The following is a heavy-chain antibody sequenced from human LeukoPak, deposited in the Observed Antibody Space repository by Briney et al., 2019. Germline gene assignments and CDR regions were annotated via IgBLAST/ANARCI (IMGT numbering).Heavy chain of an antibody. Sequence: GGSLRLSCSGSGFTFSSYNMTWVRQAPGKGLEWVSYISSTSNTIYYADSVKGRFTISRDNAKNSLYLQMNSLRAEDTAVYYCARVAARGFDYWGQGTLVTVSS. J-gene: IGHJ4*02. CDR1: GFTFSSYN. D-gene: IGHD6-6*01. CDR3: ARVAARGFDY. CDR2: ISSTSNTI. V-gene: IGHV3-48*01.